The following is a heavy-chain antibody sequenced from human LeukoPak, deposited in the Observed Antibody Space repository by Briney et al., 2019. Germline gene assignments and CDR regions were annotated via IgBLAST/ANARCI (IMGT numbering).Heavy chain of an antibody. Sequence: PGGSLRLSCAASGFTFSNYALSWVRQTPDRVLEWVASISYDGKKDFYADSVKGRFTISRDSSGNTGHLQMNRLRIEDTAVYYCARGQYAFDIWGQGTMVTVSS. CDR2: ISYDGKKD. D-gene: IGHD6-19*01. V-gene: IGHV3-30*04. CDR1: GFTFSNYA. CDR3: ARGQYAFDI. J-gene: IGHJ3*02.